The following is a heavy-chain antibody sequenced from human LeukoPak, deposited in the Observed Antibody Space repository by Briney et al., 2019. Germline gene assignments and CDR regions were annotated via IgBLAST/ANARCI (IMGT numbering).Heavy chain of an antibody. CDR1: GITFSSYG. Sequence: GGSLRLSCAASGITFSSYGMHWVRQAPGKGLEWVAFIRYDGSNKYYADSVKGRFTISRDNSKNTLYLQMNSLRAEDTGVYYCANHFACGSTSCPPFDYWGQGTLVTVSA. CDR3: ANHFACGSTSCPPFDY. J-gene: IGHJ4*02. V-gene: IGHV3-30*02. CDR2: IRYDGSNK. D-gene: IGHD2-2*01.